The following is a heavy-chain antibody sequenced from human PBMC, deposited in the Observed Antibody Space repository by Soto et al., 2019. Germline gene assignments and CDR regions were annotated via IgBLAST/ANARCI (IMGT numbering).Heavy chain of an antibody. Sequence: QVQLVQSGAEVKKPGASVKVSCKASGYTFTGYYMHWVRQAPGQGLEWMGWINPNSGGTNYAQKFQGRVTTTRAGSISTAYMELSRLRSAETAVYYCARKFVRLQAGPGYSSSGHYYDDGMDVWGQGTTVTVAS. CDR3: ARKFVRLQAGPGYSSSGHYYDDGMDV. CDR1: GYTFTGYY. D-gene: IGHD6-13*01. J-gene: IGHJ6*02. V-gene: IGHV1-2*02. CDR2: INPNSGGT.